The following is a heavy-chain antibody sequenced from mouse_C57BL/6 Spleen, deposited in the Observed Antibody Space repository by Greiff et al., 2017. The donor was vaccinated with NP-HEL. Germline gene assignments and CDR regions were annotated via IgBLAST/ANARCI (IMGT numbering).Heavy chain of an antibody. CDR1: GFTFSSYA. V-gene: IGHV5-4*03. Sequence: DVKLVESGGGLVKPGGSLKLSCAASGFTFSSYAMSWVRQTPEKRLEWVATISDGGSYTYYPDNVKGRFTISRDNAKNNLYLQMSHLKSEDTAMYYCARGGYGSSYYFDYWGQGTTLTVSS. D-gene: IGHD1-1*01. J-gene: IGHJ2*01. CDR2: ISDGGSYT. CDR3: ARGGYGSSYYFDY.